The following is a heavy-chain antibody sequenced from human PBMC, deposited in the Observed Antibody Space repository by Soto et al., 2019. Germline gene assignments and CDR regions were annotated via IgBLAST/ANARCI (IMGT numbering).Heavy chain of an antibody. CDR2: VSTSTTYT. J-gene: IGHJ2*01. D-gene: IGHD3-22*01. V-gene: IGHV3-11*06. CDR3: ARYYDSSGPDL. CDR1: GFSFTDFY. Sequence: GGSLRLSCAASGFSFTDFYMNWIRQVPGKGLEWVALVSTSTTYTRYADSVKGRFTISRDNAKNSLYLQMNSLRAEDTAVYYCARYYDSSGPDLWGRGTRVTVSS.